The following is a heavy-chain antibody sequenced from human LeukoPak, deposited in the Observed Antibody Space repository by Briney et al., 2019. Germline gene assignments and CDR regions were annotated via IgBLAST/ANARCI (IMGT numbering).Heavy chain of an antibody. Sequence: SETLSLTCTVSGGSIISYYWSWIRQPPGKGLECIGYIYYSGSTNYNPSLKSRVTISVDTSKNQFSLKLSSVTAADSAVYYCARAEAVAGTHPFDYWGQGTLVTVSS. CDR2: IYYSGST. J-gene: IGHJ4*02. V-gene: IGHV4-59*01. D-gene: IGHD6-19*01. CDR3: ARAEAVAGTHPFDY. CDR1: GGSIISYY.